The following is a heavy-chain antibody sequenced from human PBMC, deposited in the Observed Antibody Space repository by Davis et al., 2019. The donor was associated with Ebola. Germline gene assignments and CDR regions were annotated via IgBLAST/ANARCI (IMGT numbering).Heavy chain of an antibody. CDR2: IIPIFGTA. V-gene: IGHV1-69*05. Sequence: SVKVSCKASGCTFSSYAISWVRQAPGQGLEWMGGIIPIFGTANYAQKFQGRVTMTTDTSTSTAYMELRSLRSDDTAVYYCASEVQWLVQLYYYYYGMDVWGQGTTVTVSS. CDR3: ASEVQWLVQLYYYYYGMDV. CDR1: GCTFSSYA. J-gene: IGHJ6*02. D-gene: IGHD6-19*01.